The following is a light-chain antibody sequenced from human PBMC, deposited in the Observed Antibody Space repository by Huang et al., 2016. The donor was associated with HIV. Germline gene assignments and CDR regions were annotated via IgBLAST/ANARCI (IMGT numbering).Light chain of an antibody. CDR2: GVS. CDR1: QAIGTY. V-gene: IGKV1-39*01. J-gene: IGKJ5*01. CDR3: QQSYSALIT. Sequence: IQLTQSPTSLSASVGDRVAIACRASQAIGTYLNWFQQKPGRAPKLLISGVSSLHTGVPSRCIGAGSGTEFTLTSRGLQFDDFATYFCQQSYSALITFGQGTRLEIK.